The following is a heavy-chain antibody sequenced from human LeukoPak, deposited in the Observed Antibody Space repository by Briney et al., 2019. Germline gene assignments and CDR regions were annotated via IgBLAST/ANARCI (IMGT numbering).Heavy chain of an antibody. CDR2: ISPSGGIT. CDR3: ARDRDYYDSSGLAFDY. D-gene: IGHD3-22*01. Sequence: GGSLRLSCAASGFTFSSHGMNWVRQAPGKGLEWVSGISPSGGITYYTDSVKGRFTISRDNAKNSLYLQMNSLRAEDTAVYYCARDRDYYDSSGLAFDYWGQGTLVTVSS. CDR1: GFTFSSHG. V-gene: IGHV3-21*01. J-gene: IGHJ4*02.